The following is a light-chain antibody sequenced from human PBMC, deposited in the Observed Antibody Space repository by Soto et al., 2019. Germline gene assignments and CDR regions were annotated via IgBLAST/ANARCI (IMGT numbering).Light chain of an antibody. J-gene: IGKJ2*01. CDR1: QSVSSSY. CDR2: GAS. Sequence: EIVLTQSPGTLSSSPGERATLSCRASQSVSSSYLAWYQQKPGQAPRLLVSGASSRATGISDRFRGSGSRTDFTLTISRLEPEDFAVYYCQQYGSSPYTFGQGTKVEIK. CDR3: QQYGSSPYT. V-gene: IGKV3-20*01.